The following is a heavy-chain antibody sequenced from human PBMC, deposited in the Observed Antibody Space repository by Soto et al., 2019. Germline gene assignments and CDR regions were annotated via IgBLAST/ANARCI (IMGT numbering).Heavy chain of an antibody. J-gene: IGHJ6*02. V-gene: IGHV4-61*01. CDR3: ARDGGFTYYYSLWAF. Sequence: SETLSLTCTVSGGSVSSDNYYWTWIRQPPGKGLEWIGYIYYSGSNNYNPSLKSRVTISVDTSKNQFSLKLSSVTAADTAVYYCARDGGFTYYYSLWAFGGQGTTVPGSS. D-gene: IGHD2-15*01. CDR2: IYYSGSN. CDR1: GGSVSSDNYY.